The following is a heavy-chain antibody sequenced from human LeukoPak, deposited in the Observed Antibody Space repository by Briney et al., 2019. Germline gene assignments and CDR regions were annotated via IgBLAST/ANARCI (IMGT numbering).Heavy chain of an antibody. Sequence: SETLSLTCTVSGGSISSYYWSWIRQPPGKGLEWIGYIYYSGSTNYNPSLKSRVTISVDTSKNQFSLKLSSVTAADTAVYYCARAMGWGSSGYGIWGQGTMVTVSS. CDR3: ARAMGWGSSGYGI. D-gene: IGHD3-22*01. V-gene: IGHV4-59*01. CDR1: GGSISSYY. CDR2: IYYSGST. J-gene: IGHJ3*02.